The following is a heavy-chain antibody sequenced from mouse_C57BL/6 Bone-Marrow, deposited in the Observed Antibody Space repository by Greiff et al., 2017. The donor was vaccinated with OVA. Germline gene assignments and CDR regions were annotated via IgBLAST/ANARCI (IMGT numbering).Heavy chain of an antibody. D-gene: IGHD2-3*01. J-gene: IGHJ4*01. V-gene: IGHV1-64*01. CDR2: IHPNRGST. CDR3: ARPWDGYHVLMDY. Sequence: VQLQQPGAELVKPGASVKLSCKASGYTFTSYWMHWVKQRPGQGLEWIGLIHPNRGSTNYNEKFKSKATLTADKSSSTAYMQLSSLTSEDSAVYDCARPWDGYHVLMDYWGQGTSVTVSS. CDR1: GYTFTSYW.